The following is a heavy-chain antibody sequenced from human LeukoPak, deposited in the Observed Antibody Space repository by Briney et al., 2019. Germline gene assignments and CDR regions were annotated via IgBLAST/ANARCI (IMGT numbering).Heavy chain of an antibody. CDR2: ISDRGDNT. Sequence: PGGSLRLSCAASGFTFANYAMNWVRQAPGKGLEWVSGISDRGDNTYYADSVKGRFTISRDNSKNTLYLQMNSLRAEDTAVYYCAKPLYGGYSGKINFDYWGQGTLVTVSS. CDR3: AKPLYGGYSGKINFDY. CDR1: GFTFANYA. V-gene: IGHV3-23*01. J-gene: IGHJ4*02. D-gene: IGHD4-17*01.